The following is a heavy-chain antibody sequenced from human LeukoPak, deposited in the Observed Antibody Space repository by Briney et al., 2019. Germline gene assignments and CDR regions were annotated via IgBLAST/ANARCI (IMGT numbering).Heavy chain of an antibody. Sequence: GGSLRLSCAASGFPFNSYSMNWVRRAPGKGLEWLSYITDTGSSIFYAESVKGRFTISRDNARNALYLQMNSLRAEDTAIYYCARDRPLSGYDFDSWGQGTLVTVSS. J-gene: IGHJ4*02. V-gene: IGHV3-48*01. CDR1: GFPFNSYS. CDR2: ITDTGSSI. CDR3: ARDRPLSGYDFDS. D-gene: IGHD5-12*01.